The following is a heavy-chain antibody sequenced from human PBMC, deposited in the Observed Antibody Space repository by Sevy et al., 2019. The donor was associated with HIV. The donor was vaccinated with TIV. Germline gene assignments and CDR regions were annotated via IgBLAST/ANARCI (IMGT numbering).Heavy chain of an antibody. CDR3: AGDKYCGGDCSIGGAFDI. V-gene: IGHV3-30*04. Sequence: GGSLRLSCAASGFTFSSYAMHWVRQAPGKGLEWVAVISYDGSNKYYADSVKGRFTISRDNSKNTLYLQMNSLRAEDTAVYYCAGDKYCGGDCSIGGAFDIWGQGTMVTVSS. CDR2: ISYDGSNK. CDR1: GFTFSSYA. D-gene: IGHD2-21*02. J-gene: IGHJ3*02.